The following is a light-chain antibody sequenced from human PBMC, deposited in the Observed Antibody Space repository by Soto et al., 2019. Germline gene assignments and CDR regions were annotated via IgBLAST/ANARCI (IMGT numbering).Light chain of an antibody. CDR1: LTISSY. CDR2: AAS. Sequence: DIQITRSPSSLWTCLADRVTMTCLAILTISSYLNRYQQKPAKAPKFLVYAASSLQSGGPSRFSGSGSGTDFTLTISSLQPEDFATYYCQQSHSTPLTFGGGTKVDIK. CDR3: QQSHSTPLT. V-gene: IGKV1-39*01. J-gene: IGKJ4*01.